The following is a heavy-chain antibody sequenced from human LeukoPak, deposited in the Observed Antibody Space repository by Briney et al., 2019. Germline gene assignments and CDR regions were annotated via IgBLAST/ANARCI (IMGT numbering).Heavy chain of an antibody. CDR1: GYTFTGYY. V-gene: IGHV1-2*02. D-gene: IGHD3-10*01. J-gene: IGHJ6*03. Sequence: ASVKVSCKASGYTFTGYYMHWVRQAPGQGLEWMGWINPNSGGTNYAQKFQGRVTMTRDTSISTAYMELSRLRSDDTAVYYCARAAYYYGSGSYYKGTYYMDVWGKGTTVTISS. CDR3: ARAAYYYGSGSYYKGTYYMDV. CDR2: INPNSGGT.